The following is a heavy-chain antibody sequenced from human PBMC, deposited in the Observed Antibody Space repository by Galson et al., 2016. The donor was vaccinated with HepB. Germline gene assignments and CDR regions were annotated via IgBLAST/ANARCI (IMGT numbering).Heavy chain of an antibody. J-gene: IGHJ3*02. V-gene: IGHV3-23*01. CDR2: IRGSGGGI. D-gene: IGHD3-10*01. CDR1: GFTFATYP. CDR3: AKEGGSRLTMVRGVLDPFDI. Sequence: SPRLSCAGSGFTFATYPMSWVRQAPGKGLEWVSGIRGSGGGIDYADSAKGRFTISRDNSKNTLYLQMSSLRAEDTAVYYCAKEGGSRLTMVRGVLDPFDIWGHGTLVTVSA.